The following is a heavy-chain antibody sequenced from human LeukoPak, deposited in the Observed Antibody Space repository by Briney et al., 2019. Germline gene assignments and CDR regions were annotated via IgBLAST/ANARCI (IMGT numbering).Heavy chain of an antibody. V-gene: IGHV1-69*05. CDR2: IIPIFGTA. Sequence: SVKVSCKASGGTFSSYVISWVRQAPGQGLEWMGGIIPIFGTANYAQKFQGRVTITTDESTSTAYMELSSLRSEDTAVYYCARLDTATDAFDIWGQGTMVTVSS. D-gene: IGHD3-9*01. CDR1: GGTFSSYV. J-gene: IGHJ3*02. CDR3: ARLDTATDAFDI.